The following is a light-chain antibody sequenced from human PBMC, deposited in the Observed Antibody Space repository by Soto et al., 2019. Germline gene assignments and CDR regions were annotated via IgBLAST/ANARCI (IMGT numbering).Light chain of an antibody. Sequence: QSALTQPASGSGSPGQSITSSCTGTSSDVGGYNYVSWYQQHPGKAPKLMIYEVSNRPSGVSNRFSGSKSGNTASLTITGLKAEDEADYYCSSYTSSSTGVFGGGTKLT. CDR3: SSYTSSSTGV. CDR1: SSDVGGYNY. V-gene: IGLV2-14*01. J-gene: IGLJ3*02. CDR2: EVS.